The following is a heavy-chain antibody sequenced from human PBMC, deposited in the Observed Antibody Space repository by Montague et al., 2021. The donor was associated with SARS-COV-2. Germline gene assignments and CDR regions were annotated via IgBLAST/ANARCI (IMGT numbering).Heavy chain of an antibody. CDR1: GGSSSGYF. J-gene: IGHJ5*02. CDR3: ARERGRGVDYFDP. D-gene: IGHD4-11*01. Sequence: SETLSLTCAVYGGSSSGYFWSWIRQTPGRGLEWIGEINHGGTADYNPSLKSRVTLSEDTSKAQFSLILTSVTATDTVVYYCARERGRGVDYFDPWGQGTLVTVSS. V-gene: IGHV4-34*01. CDR2: INHGGTA.